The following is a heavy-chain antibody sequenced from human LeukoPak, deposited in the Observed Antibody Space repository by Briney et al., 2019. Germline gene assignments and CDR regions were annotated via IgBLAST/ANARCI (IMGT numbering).Heavy chain of an antibody. CDR1: GFTFDDYA. CDR3: XXXXQGWLQSAYYFDY. V-gene: IGHV3-9*01. Sequence: PGGSLRLSCAASGFTFDDYAMHWVRQAPGKGLEWVSGISWNSGSIGYADSVKGRFTISRDNAKNSLYLQMNSLRAEDTALYYXXXXXQGWLQSAYYFDYWGQGTLVTVSS. D-gene: IGHD5-24*01. J-gene: IGHJ4*02. CDR2: ISWNSGSI.